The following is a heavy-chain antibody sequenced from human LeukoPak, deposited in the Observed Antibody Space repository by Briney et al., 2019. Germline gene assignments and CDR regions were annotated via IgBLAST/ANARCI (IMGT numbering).Heavy chain of an antibody. D-gene: IGHD2-2*01. CDR3: ARRLTQYDCFDP. CDR1: GDSVSSNSVT. Sequence: SQTLSLTCAISGDSVSSNSVTWNWIRQSPSRGLEWLGRTYYRSTWYNDYAVSVRGRITVNPDTSKNQFSLHLNSVTPEDTAVYYCARRLTQYDCFDPWGQGALVTVSS. V-gene: IGHV6-1*01. J-gene: IGHJ5*02. CDR2: TYYRSTWYN.